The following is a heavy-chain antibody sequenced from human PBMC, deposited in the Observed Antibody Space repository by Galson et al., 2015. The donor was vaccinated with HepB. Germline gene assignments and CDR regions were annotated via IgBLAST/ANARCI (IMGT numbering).Heavy chain of an antibody. V-gene: IGHV3-23*01. J-gene: IGHJ4*02. CDR3: AKDFDSSGFYYDYLDY. Sequence: SLRLSCAASGFTFSSYAMNWVRQAPGKGLEWVSLISGSDVTTYYADSVKGRFTISRDNSKNTLYLQMNSLRAEDTALYFCAKDFDSSGFYYDYLDYWGQGTLVAVSS. D-gene: IGHD3-22*01. CDR1: GFTFSSYA. CDR2: ISGSDVTT.